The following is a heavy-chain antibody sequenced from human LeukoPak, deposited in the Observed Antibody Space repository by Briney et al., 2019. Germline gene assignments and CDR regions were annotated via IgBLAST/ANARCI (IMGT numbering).Heavy chain of an antibody. J-gene: IGHJ5*02. CDR3: ARDLGYDGFDWAP. CDR2: IIPILGIA. Sequence: SVKVSCKASGGAFSSYAISWVRQAPGQGLEWMGRIIPILGIANYAQKFQGRVTITADKSTSTAYMELSSLRSEDTAVYYCARDLGYDGFDWAPWGQGTLVTVSS. V-gene: IGHV1-69*04. D-gene: IGHD5-12*01. CDR1: GGAFSSYA.